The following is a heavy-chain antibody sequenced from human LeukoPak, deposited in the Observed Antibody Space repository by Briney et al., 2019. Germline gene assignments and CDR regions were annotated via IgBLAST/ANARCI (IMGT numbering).Heavy chain of an antibody. CDR1: GYTFADYF. V-gene: IGHV1-2*02. CDR3: ARVRYRLAETYIDY. CDR2: INPNSGVT. J-gene: IGHJ4*02. D-gene: IGHD3-16*01. Sequence: EASVKVSCKASGYTFADYFLHWVRQAPGQGLEWMGWINPNSGVTKYAQKFQGRVTMTRDTSINTAYMELSRLRSDDTAVYYCARVRYRLAETYIDYWGQGTLVTVSS.